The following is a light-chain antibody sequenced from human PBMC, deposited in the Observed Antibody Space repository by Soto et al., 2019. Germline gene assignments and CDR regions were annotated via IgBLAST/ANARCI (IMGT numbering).Light chain of an antibody. CDR2: GAS. CDR1: QSVSSN. CDR3: QQYNDWWT. Sequence: EIVMTQSPGTLSVSPGERATLSCRASQSVSSNLAWYQQQPGQAPRLLIYGASTRATGIPARFSGSGSGTDFTLTISSLQYEDFAVYYCQQYNDWWTFRHGTKVEIK. J-gene: IGKJ1*01. V-gene: IGKV3-15*01.